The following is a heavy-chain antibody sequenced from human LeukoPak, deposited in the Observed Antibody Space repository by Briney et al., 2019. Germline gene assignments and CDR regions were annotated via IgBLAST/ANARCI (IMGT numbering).Heavy chain of an antibody. D-gene: IGHD3-22*01. Sequence: SETLSLTCAVYGGSFSGYYWSWIRQPPGKGLEWIGEINHSGSTNYNPSLKSRVTISVDTSKNQFSLKLSSVTAADTAVYYCARLYDSSGYYYGDYWGQGTLVTVSS. V-gene: IGHV4-34*01. J-gene: IGHJ4*02. CDR2: INHSGST. CDR1: GGSFSGYY. CDR3: ARLYDSSGYYYGDY.